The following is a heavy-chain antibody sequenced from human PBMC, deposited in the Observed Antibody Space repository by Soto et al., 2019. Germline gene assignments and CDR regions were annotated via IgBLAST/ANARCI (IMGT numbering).Heavy chain of an antibody. CDR1: GFTFSSYA. J-gene: IGHJ3*02. V-gene: IGHV3-23*01. D-gene: IGHD4-17*01. Sequence: GGSLRLSCAASGFTFSSYAMSWFRQAPGKGLEWVSAISGSGGSTYYADSVKGRFTISRDNSKNTLYLQMNSLKAEDTAVYYYAKDESLVTVADAFDIWGQGTMVTVSS. CDR2: ISGSGGST. CDR3: AKDESLVTVADAFDI.